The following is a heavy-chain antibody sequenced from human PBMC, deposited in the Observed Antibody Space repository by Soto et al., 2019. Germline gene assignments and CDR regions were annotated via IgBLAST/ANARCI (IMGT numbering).Heavy chain of an antibody. CDR3: AKGQSSGAYYFSAMDV. CDR1: EFTFSNYA. Sequence: HPGGSLRLSCATSEFTFSNYAMSWVRQAPGKGLEWVSGISNSGGTTGYGDSVKGRFTISRDNTKNTVYLQMNSLRPEDTAVYHCAKGQSSGAYYFSAMDVWGQGTTVTVSS. D-gene: IGHD3-10*01. CDR2: ISNSGGTT. J-gene: IGHJ6*02. V-gene: IGHV3-23*01.